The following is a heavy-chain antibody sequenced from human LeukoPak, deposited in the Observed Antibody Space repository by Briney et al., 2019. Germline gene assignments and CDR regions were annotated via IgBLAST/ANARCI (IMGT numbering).Heavy chain of an antibody. Sequence: GESLMISCRGSGYNFATYWIGWVRQMPGKGLEWMGIIYPADSDTTYSPSFQGQVTISADKSINTAYLQWSGLKASDSGMYYCARLYHYDSSGYPTYFDYWGQGTLVTVSS. CDR2: IYPADSDT. V-gene: IGHV5-51*01. CDR1: GYNFATYW. D-gene: IGHD3-22*01. J-gene: IGHJ4*02. CDR3: ARLYHYDSSGYPTYFDY.